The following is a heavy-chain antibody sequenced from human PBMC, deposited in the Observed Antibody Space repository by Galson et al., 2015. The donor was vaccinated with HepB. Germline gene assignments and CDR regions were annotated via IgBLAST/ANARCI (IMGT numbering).Heavy chain of an antibody. Sequence: SLRLSCAASGFTVSNNYMSWVRQAPGKGLEWVSVIGSGGATYYAASVKGRLTISRDNSKNTLYLQINNLRAEDTAVYYCARDGGWGDCYSWGQGTLVTVSS. CDR3: ARDGGWGDCYS. CDR2: IGSGGAT. V-gene: IGHV3-53*01. CDR1: GFTVSNNY. D-gene: IGHD2-21*02. J-gene: IGHJ4*02.